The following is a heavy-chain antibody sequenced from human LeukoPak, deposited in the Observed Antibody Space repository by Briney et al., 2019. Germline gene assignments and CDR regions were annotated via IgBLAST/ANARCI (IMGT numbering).Heavy chain of an antibody. J-gene: IGHJ4*02. Sequence: GGSLRLSCAASGFTFSDYYMSWIRQAPGKGLVWVSYISSSSSYTNYADSVKGRFTISRDNAKNSLYLQMNSLRAEDTAVYYCARFRDSYGIFDYWGQGTLVTVSS. CDR1: GFTFSDYY. V-gene: IGHV3-11*03. D-gene: IGHD5-18*01. CDR2: ISSSSSYT. CDR3: ARFRDSYGIFDY.